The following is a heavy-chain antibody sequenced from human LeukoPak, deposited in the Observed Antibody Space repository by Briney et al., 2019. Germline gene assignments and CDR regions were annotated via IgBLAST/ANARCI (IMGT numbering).Heavy chain of an antibody. CDR3: AKLGTYYYDSSGFIFDY. CDR1: GFTFSSYA. D-gene: IGHD3-22*01. V-gene: IGHV3-23*01. Sequence: GGSLRLSCAASGFTFSSYAMSWVRQAPGKGLEWVSAISGSGGSTYYADSVKGRFTISRDNSKNTLYLQMNSLRAEDTAVYYCAKLGTYYYDSSGFIFDYWGQGTLVTVSS. J-gene: IGHJ4*02. CDR2: ISGSGGST.